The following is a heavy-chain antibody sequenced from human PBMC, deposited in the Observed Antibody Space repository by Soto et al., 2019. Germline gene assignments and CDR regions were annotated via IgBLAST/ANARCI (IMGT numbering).Heavy chain of an antibody. J-gene: IGHJ4*02. CDR2: IIPIFGTA. Sequence: GASVKVSCKASGGTFSSYAISWVRQAPGQGLEWMGGIIPIFGTANYAQKFQGRVTITADESTSTAYMELSSLRSEDTAVYYCARVGTAMVLSFDYWGQGTLVTVSS. CDR3: ARVGTAMVLSFDY. D-gene: IGHD5-18*01. CDR1: GGTFSSYA. V-gene: IGHV1-69*13.